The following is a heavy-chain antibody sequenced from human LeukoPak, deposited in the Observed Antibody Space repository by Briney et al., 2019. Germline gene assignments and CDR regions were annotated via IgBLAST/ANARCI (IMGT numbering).Heavy chain of an antibody. V-gene: IGHV1-2*06. CDR3: ARAFYGSGSYSDWFDP. CDR2: INPNSGGT. CDR1: GYTFTGYY. D-gene: IGHD3-10*01. J-gene: IGHJ5*02. Sequence: GASVKVSCKASGYTFTGYYMHWVRQAPGQGLEWMGRINPNSGGTNYAQKFQGRVTMTRDTSISTAYTELSRLRSDDTAVYYCARAFYGSGSYSDWFDPWGQGTLVTVSS.